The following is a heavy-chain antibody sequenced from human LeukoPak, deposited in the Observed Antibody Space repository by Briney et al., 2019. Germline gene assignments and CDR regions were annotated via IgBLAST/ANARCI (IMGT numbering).Heavy chain of an antibody. CDR2: ISGSGGST. CDR3: AKDGASSGWYYGMDV. Sequence: GASLRLSCAASGFTFSSYAMSWVRQAPGKGLEWVSAISGSGGSTYYADSVKGRFTISRDNSKNTLYLQMNSLRGEDTAVYYCAKDGASSGWYYGMDVWGQGTTVTVSS. V-gene: IGHV3-23*01. D-gene: IGHD6-19*01. J-gene: IGHJ6*02. CDR1: GFTFSSYA.